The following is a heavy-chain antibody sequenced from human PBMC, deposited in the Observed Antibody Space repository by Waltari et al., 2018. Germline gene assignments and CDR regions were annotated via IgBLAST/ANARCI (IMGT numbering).Heavy chain of an antibody. CDR3: ARRGGYCSGGSCYDDYFDY. D-gene: IGHD2-15*01. CDR1: GGSISSSSYY. CDR2: LYYSGRT. V-gene: IGHV4-39*01. J-gene: IGHJ4*02. Sequence: QLQLQESGPGLVKPSETLSLTCTVSGGSISSSSYYWGWIRQPPGKGLDWFGSLYYSGRTYYNPSLKSRVTISVDTSKNQFSLKLSSVTAADTAVYYCARRGGYCSGGSCYDDYFDYWGQGTLVTVSS.